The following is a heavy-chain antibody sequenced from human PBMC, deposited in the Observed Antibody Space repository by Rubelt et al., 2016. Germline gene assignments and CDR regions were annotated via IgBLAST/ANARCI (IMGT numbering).Heavy chain of an antibody. Sequence: EVQLVESGGGLVKPGGSLRLSCAASGFTFSNAWMSWVRQAPGKGLEWVGRIKSKTDGGTTDYGEPVKGRFTISREDSKNTLYLQMNSLKTEDTAVYYCTTARRRGSSDYWGQGTLVTVSS. CDR3: TTARRRGSSDY. V-gene: IGHV3-15*01. D-gene: IGHD6-6*01. CDR2: IKSKTDGGTT. J-gene: IGHJ4*02. CDR1: GFTFSNAW.